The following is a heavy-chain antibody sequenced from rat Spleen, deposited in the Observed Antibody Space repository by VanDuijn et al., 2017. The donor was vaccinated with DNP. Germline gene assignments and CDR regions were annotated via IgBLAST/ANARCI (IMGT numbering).Heavy chain of an antibody. V-gene: IGHV2-41*01. J-gene: IGHJ3*01. CDR2: IWNNGGT. CDR3: VRSPETTYIYFPWAY. D-gene: IGHD1-2*01. Sequence: QVQLRGSGPGLVQPSQTLSLTCTVAGFSLTSQNVHWVRQSPGKGLEWMGVIWNNGGTRYNSVLKSRLSISKDTSKSQVFLKMNSLQTEDTATYYCVRSPETTYIYFPWAYWGQGTLVTVSS. CDR1: GFSLTSQN.